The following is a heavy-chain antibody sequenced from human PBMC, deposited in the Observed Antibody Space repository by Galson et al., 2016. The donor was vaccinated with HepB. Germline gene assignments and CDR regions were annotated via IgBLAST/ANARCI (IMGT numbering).Heavy chain of an antibody. CDR1: GYTFTTYS. CDR3: ARTYYYVPSGYYRVFDI. V-gene: IGHV1-18*01. Sequence: SVKVSCKASGYTFTTYSISWVRQAPGQGLEWMGWISTYNGNTNYAQQLQGRVTMTTDKSTSKAYMELRSLTSDDTAVYYCARTYYYVPSGYYRVFDIWGQGTMVTVSS. J-gene: IGHJ3*02. CDR2: ISTYNGNT. D-gene: IGHD3-22*01.